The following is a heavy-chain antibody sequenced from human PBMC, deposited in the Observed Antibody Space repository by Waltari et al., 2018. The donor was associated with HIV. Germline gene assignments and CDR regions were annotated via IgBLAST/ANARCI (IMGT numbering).Heavy chain of an antibody. Sequence: QLQLQESGPGLVKPSETLSLTCNVSGGSISSSSYYWGWISQPPGKGLEWIGSIYYSGSTYYNPSLKSRVTISVDTSKNQFSLKLSSVTAADTAVYYCARQGRGSYFAYFDYWGQGTLVTVSS. J-gene: IGHJ4*02. CDR2: IYYSGST. CDR3: ARQGRGSYFAYFDY. V-gene: IGHV4-39*01. D-gene: IGHD1-26*01. CDR1: GGSISSSSYY.